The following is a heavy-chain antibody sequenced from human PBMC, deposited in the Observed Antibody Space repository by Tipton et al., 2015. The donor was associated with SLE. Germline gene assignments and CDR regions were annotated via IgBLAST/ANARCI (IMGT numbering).Heavy chain of an antibody. J-gene: IGHJ1*01. CDR1: GCSISRSFF. Sequence: TLSLTCTVSGCSISRSFFWGVFWPPPRHGLEWTWRIDHSGSTFYIPSLKSRDTISVDTSKSPFSLKLHSVTAADTAVYYCAPAYWCGGNCVWEYFENSRQGTLFT. D-gene: IGHD2-15*01. CDR3: APAYWCGGNCVWEYFEN. CDR2: IDHSGST. V-gene: IGHV4-38-2*02.